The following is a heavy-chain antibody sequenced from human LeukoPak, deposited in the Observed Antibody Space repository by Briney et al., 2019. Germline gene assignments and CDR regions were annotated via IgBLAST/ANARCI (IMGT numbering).Heavy chain of an antibody. CDR3: ARVYLERLTAGYFDH. CDR1: GFTFSDYY. V-gene: IGHV3-11*04. J-gene: IGHJ4*02. CDR2: ISSSGSTI. Sequence: GGSLRLSCAASGFTFSDYYMSWIRQAPGKGLEWVSYISSSGSTIYYADSVKGRFTISRDNAKNSLYLQMNSLRDEDSAAYYCARVYLERLTAGYFDHWGQGTWVTVSP. D-gene: IGHD2-8*01.